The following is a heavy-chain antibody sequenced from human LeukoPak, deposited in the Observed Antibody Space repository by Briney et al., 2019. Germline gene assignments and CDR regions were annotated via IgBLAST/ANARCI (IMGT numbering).Heavy chain of an antibody. Sequence: SETLSLTCTVSGGSISSYYWSWIRQPPGKGLEWIGYIYYSGSTNYNPSLKSRVTISVDTSKNQFSLKLSSVTAADTAVYYCARRRCSSTSCSASFDDWGQGTLVTV. CDR1: GGSISSYY. D-gene: IGHD2-2*01. V-gene: IGHV4-59*08. J-gene: IGHJ4*02. CDR3: ARRRCSSTSCSASFDD. CDR2: IYYSGST.